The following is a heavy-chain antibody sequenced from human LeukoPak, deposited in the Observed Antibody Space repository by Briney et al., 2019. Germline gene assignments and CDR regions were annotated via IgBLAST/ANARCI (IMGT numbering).Heavy chain of an antibody. Sequence: SETLSLTCTVSGGSISSYYWSWIRQPAGKGLEWIGRIYGSGSTNYNPSLKSRVTMSVVTSKNQFSLKLSSVTAADTAVYFCAREAAPGGFDYWGQGTLVTVSS. V-gene: IGHV4-4*07. J-gene: IGHJ4*02. CDR2: IYGSGST. D-gene: IGHD6-13*01. CDR1: GGSISSYY. CDR3: AREAAPGGFDY.